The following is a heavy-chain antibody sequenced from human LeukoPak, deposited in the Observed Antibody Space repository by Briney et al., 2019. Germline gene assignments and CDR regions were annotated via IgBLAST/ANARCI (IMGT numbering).Heavy chain of an antibody. CDR2: IHTSGSH. Sequence: SQTLSLTCTVSGGSISSDNNYWSWIRQPAGKGLEWIGRIHTSGSHNHNPSLNSRVTISIDTSKNQFSPKLSSVTATDTAVYYCARDRSDGGYNWFDPWGQGTLVTVSS. V-gene: IGHV4-61*02. CDR1: GGSISSDNNY. D-gene: IGHD2-15*01. J-gene: IGHJ5*02. CDR3: ARDRSDGGYNWFDP.